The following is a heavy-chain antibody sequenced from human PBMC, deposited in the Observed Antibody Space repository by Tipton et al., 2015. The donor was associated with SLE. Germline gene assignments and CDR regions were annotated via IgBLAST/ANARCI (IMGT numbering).Heavy chain of an antibody. CDR1: GFTFSSYG. D-gene: IGHD3-3*01. CDR2: ISYDGSNK. Sequence: SLRLSCAASGFTFSSYGMHWVRQAPGKGLEWVAVISYDGSNKYYADSVKGRFTISRDNSKNTLYLQMNSLRAGDTAVYYCAKDGNDFPQYYFDYWGQGTLVTVSS. V-gene: IGHV3-30*18. CDR3: AKDGNDFPQYYFDY. J-gene: IGHJ4*02.